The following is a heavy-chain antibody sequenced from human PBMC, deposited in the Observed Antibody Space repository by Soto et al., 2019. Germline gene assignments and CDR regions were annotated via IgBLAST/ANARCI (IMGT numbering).Heavy chain of an antibody. D-gene: IGHD6-13*01. V-gene: IGHV4-31*03. CDR1: GGSISSGGYY. CDR2: IYYSGST. J-gene: IGHJ4*02. CDR3: ASVRDSSSRYYLDY. Sequence: SETLSLTCTVSGGSISSGGYYWILIRQHPGKGLEWIGYIYYSGSTYYNPSLKSRVTISVDTSKNQFSLKLSSVTAADTAVYYWASVRDSSSRYYLDYWGQGTLVTVSS.